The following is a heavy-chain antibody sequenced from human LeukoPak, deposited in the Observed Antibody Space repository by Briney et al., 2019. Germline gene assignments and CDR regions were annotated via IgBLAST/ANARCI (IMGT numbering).Heavy chain of an antibody. D-gene: IGHD4-17*01. CDR2: INQDGSEK. CDR3: AKDRGDYSARFDY. J-gene: IGHJ4*02. CDR1: GFTFSDYW. V-gene: IGHV3-7*03. Sequence: PGGSLRLSCVASGFTFSDYWMSWVRQAPGKGLEWVANINQDGSEKKYVDSVKGRFTISRDNSKNTLYLQMNSLRAEDTAVYYCAKDRGDYSARFDYWGQGTLVTVSS.